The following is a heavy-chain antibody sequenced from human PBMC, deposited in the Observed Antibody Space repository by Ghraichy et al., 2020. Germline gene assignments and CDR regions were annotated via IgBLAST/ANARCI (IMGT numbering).Heavy chain of an antibody. CDR3: AREDKRWPTAGGDY. Sequence: IGWTSVYNGNTNYAQKLQGRVTMTTDTSTSTAYMELRSLRSDDTAVYYCAREDKRWPTAGGDYWGQGTLVTVSS. D-gene: IGHD5-24*01. V-gene: IGHV1-18*01. CDR2: TSVYNGNT. J-gene: IGHJ4*02.